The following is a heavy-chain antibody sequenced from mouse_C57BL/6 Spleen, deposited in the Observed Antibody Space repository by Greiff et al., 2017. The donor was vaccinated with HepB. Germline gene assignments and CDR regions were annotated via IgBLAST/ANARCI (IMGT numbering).Heavy chain of an antibody. CDR3: TRGGYLDY. CDR2: IDPETGGT. V-gene: IGHV1-15*01. J-gene: IGHJ2*01. CDR1: GYTFTDYE. Sequence: QVQLQQSGAELVRPGASVTLSCKASGYTFTDYEMHWVKQTPVHGLEWIGAIDPETGGTAYNQKFKGKAILTAYKSSSTAYMELRSLTSEDSAVYYCTRGGYLDYWGQGTTLTVSS.